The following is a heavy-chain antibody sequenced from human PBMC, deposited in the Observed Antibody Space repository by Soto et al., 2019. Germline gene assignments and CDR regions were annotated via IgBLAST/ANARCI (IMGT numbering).Heavy chain of an antibody. CDR3: ARGGSSWSAEYFQH. D-gene: IGHD6-13*01. V-gene: IGHV1-18*01. Sequence: QVQLVQSGAEVKKPGASVKVSCKASGYTFTNYGINWVRQAPGLGLEWMGWISAYNGNTKVAQNLQGRVTMTTDTSTSTAYMELRSLRFDDTVVYYCARGGSSWSAEYFQHWGQGTLLAVSS. CDR1: GYTFTNYG. CDR2: ISAYNGNT. J-gene: IGHJ1*01.